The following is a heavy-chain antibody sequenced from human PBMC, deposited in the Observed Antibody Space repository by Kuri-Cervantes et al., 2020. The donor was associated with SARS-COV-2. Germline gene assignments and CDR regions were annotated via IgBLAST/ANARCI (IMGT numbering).Heavy chain of an antibody. CDR2: MNPNSGNT. CDR1: GYTFTGYY. D-gene: IGHD6-13*01. J-gene: IGHJ5*02. Sequence: ASVKVSCKASGYTFTGYYMHWVRQATGQGLEWMGWMNPNSGNTGYAQKFQGRVTMTRNTSISTAYMELSSLRSEDTAVYYCARAYSSSWYERWFDPWGQGTLVTVSS. CDR3: ARAYSSSWYERWFDP. V-gene: IGHV1-8*02.